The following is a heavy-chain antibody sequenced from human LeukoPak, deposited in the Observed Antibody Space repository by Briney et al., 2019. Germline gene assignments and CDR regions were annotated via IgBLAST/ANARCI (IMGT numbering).Heavy chain of an antibody. CDR1: GFTFSSYE. J-gene: IGHJ4*02. CDR2: ISSSGSTI. V-gene: IGHV3-48*03. CDR3: ARTVARIGY. Sequence: GGSLRLSCAASGFTFSSYEMDWVRQAPGKGLEWVSHISSSGSTIYYTDSVKGRFTISRDNSKNLLYLQMNSLRAEDTAIYYCARTVARIGYWGQGTLVTVSS. D-gene: IGHD4-23*01.